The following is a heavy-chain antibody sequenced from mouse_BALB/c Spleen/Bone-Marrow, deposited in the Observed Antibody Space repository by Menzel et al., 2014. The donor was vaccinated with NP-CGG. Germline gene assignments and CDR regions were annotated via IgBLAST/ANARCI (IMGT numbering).Heavy chain of an antibody. CDR1: GFTFSSYV. CDR3: AREGLRRRAAMDY. Sequence: DVMLVEFGGGLVKPGGSLKLSCAASGFTFSSYVMSWVRQSPEMRLERVAEISSGGSFTYYPDTVTGRFTISRDNAKNTLYLEMSSLRSEDTAMYYCAREGLRRRAAMDYWGQGTSVTVSS. V-gene: IGHV5-9-4*01. CDR2: ISSGGSFT. J-gene: IGHJ4*01. D-gene: IGHD2-4*01.